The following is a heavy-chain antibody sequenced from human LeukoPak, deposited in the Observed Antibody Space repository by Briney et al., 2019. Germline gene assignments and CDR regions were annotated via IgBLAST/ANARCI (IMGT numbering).Heavy chain of an antibody. D-gene: IGHD6-13*01. CDR3: ASSLAAAGYYFDY. Sequence: ASVKVSCKASGYTVTNCYMHWVRQAPGQGLEWMGIINPSGGSTSYAQKFQGRVTMTRDTSTSTVYMELSSLRSEDTAVYYCASSLAAAGYYFDYWGQGTLVTVSS. V-gene: IGHV1-46*01. CDR2: INPSGGST. CDR1: GYTVTNCY. J-gene: IGHJ4*02.